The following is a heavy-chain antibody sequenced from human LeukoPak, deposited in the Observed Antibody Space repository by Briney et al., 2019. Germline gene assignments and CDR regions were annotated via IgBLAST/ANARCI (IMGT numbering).Heavy chain of an antibody. CDR3: ARDSGIAAEFDY. CDR2: IYYSGST. Sequence: SETLSFTCTVSGGSISSYYWSWIRQPPGKGLEWIGYIYYSGSTNYNPSLKSRVTISVDTSKNQFSLKLSSVTAADTAVYYCARDSGIAAEFDYWGQGTLVTVSS. D-gene: IGHD6-13*01. V-gene: IGHV4-59*01. J-gene: IGHJ4*02. CDR1: GGSISSYY.